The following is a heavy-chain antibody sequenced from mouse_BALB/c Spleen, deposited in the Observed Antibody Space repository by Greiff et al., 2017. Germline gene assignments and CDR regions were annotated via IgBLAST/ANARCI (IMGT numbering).Heavy chain of an antibody. CDR3: ARAMILDY. V-gene: IGHV5-6-3*01. D-gene: IGHD2-4*01. Sequence: EVQGVESGGGLVQPGGSLKLSCAASGFTFSSYGMSWVRQTPDKRLELVATINSNGGSTYYPDSVKGRFTISRDNAKNTLYLQMSSLKSEDTAMYYCARAMILDYWGQGTTLTVSS. J-gene: IGHJ2*01. CDR2: INSNGGST. CDR1: GFTFSSYG.